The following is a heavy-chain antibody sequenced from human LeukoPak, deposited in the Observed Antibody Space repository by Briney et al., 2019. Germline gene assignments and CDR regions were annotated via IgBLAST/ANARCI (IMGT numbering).Heavy chain of an antibody. CDR2: IYPGDSDT. CDR1: GYSFTSYW. Sequence: GEPLKISCKVSGYSFTSYWIGWLHQMPGKGLKWMGIIYPGDSDTRYSRSIQGKVTISADKSNSTAYLQWSSLKASDTAMYYCARRHDSSGYYYVEGAFDIWGQGTMVTVSS. J-gene: IGHJ3*02. V-gene: IGHV5-51*07. D-gene: IGHD3-22*01. CDR3: ARRHDSSGYYYVEGAFDI.